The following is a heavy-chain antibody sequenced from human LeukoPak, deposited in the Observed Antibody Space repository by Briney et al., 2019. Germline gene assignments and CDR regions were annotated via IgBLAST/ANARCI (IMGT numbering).Heavy chain of an antibody. CDR2: ISESGDNT. J-gene: IGHJ4*02. CDR1: GFIFSNYA. CDR3: ARDSSSIAARLVDY. Sequence: AGGSLRLSCAASGFIFSNYAMSWVRQAPGKGLEWVSSISESGDNTNHADSVKGRFTISRDNSKNTLYLQMNTLRADDTAVYYCARDSSSIAARLVDYWGQGTLVTVSS. D-gene: IGHD6-6*01. V-gene: IGHV3-23*01.